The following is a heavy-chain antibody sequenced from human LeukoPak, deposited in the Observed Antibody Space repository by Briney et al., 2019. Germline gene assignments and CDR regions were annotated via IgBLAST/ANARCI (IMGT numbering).Heavy chain of an antibody. Sequence: ASVKVSCKASGYTFTSYYMHWVRQAPGQGLEWMGIINPSGGSTSYAQKFQGRVTMTRDTSISTAYMELSRLRSDDTAVYYCARGLDILTGYYEYYFDYWGQGTLVTVSS. CDR1: GYTFTSYY. V-gene: IGHV1-46*01. D-gene: IGHD3-9*01. CDR2: INPSGGST. J-gene: IGHJ4*02. CDR3: ARGLDILTGYYEYYFDY.